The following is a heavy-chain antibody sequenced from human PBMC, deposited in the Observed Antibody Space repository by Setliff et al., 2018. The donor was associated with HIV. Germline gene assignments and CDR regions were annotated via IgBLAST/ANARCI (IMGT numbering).Heavy chain of an antibody. CDR3: ARSRAAGFDY. CDR1: GFTFSTYP. V-gene: IGHV3-23*01. CDR2: ISGSGVDR. D-gene: IGHD6-13*01. Sequence: GGSLRLSCAASGFTFSTYPMSWVRQAPGKGLEWVSGISGSGVDRFYTGSVRGRFTISRDNSKNPLYLQMSSLRADDTAIYYCARSRAAGFDYWGQGTLVTVSS. J-gene: IGHJ4*02.